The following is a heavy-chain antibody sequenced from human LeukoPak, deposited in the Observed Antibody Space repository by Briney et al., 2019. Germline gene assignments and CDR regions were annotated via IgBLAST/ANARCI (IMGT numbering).Heavy chain of an antibody. V-gene: IGHV1-46*01. J-gene: IGHJ4*02. CDR3: ATSELSFPPLDY. Sequence: ASVKVSCKASGYTFTSYYMHWVRQAPGQGLEWMGIINPSGGSTSYAQKFQGRVTMTRDMSTSTVYMDLSSLRSEDTAVYYCATSELSFPPLDYWGQGTLVTVSS. CDR2: INPSGGST. D-gene: IGHD3-16*02. CDR1: GYTFTSYY.